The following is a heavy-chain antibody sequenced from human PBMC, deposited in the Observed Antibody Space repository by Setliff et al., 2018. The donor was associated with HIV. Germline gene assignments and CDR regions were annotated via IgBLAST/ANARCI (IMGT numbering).Heavy chain of an antibody. V-gene: IGHV1-69*13. CDR3: ARAYCSTTSCSTSYHYYYMDV. Sequence: SVKVSCKASGGTFSSYAISWVRQAPGQGLEWMGGIIPIFGTANYAQKFQGRVTITADESTSTAYMELSSLRSEDTAVYYCARAYCSTTSCSTSYHYYYMDVWGKGTTVTVSS. CDR1: GGTFSSYA. CDR2: IIPIFGTA. J-gene: IGHJ6*03. D-gene: IGHD2-2*01.